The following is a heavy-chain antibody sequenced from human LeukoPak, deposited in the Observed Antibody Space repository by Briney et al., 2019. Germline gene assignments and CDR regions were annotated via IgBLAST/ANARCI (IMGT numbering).Heavy chain of an antibody. V-gene: IGHV4-4*07. CDR1: GGSISSYY. Sequence: SETLSLTCTVSGGSISSYYWSWIRQPAGKGLEWIGRIYTSGSTNYNPSLKSRVTMSVDTSKNQFSLKLSTVTAADTAVYYCARGKWFGELTHFDYWGQGTLVTVSS. D-gene: IGHD3-10*01. CDR2: IYTSGST. J-gene: IGHJ4*02. CDR3: ARGKWFGELTHFDY.